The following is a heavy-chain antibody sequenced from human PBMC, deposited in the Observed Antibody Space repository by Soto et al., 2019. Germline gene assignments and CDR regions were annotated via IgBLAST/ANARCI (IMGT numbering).Heavy chain of an antibody. V-gene: IGHV4-59*08. CDR2: IYYSGST. Sequence: SETLSLTCTVSGGSISSYYWSWSREPPGKGLEWIGYIYYSGSTNYNPSLKSRVTTSVDTSKHQFSLKLSSVTAADTAVYYCARQVNYYYDSSGYYQWWYFDLWGRGTLVTVSS. CDR1: GGSISSYY. J-gene: IGHJ2*01. D-gene: IGHD3-22*01. CDR3: ARQVNYYYDSSGYYQWWYFDL.